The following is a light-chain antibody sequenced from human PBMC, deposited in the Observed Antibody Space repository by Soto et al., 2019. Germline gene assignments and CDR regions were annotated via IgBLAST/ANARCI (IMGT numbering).Light chain of an antibody. Sequence: EIVLTQSPGTLSLSPGERATLSCRASQSVSSSYLAWYQQNPGQAPRLLIYGTPSRATAIPDRFSGSRSGTDFTLTISRLEPEDFAVYYCQQYGSSSWTFGQGTKVEIK. V-gene: IGKV3-20*01. J-gene: IGKJ1*01. CDR3: QQYGSSSWT. CDR2: GTP. CDR1: QSVSSSY.